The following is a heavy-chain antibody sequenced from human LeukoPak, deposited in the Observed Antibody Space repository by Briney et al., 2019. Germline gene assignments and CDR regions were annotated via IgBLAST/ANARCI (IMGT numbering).Heavy chain of an antibody. Sequence: GGSLRLSCAASGFTFSNYAMSWVRQAPGKGLEWVSAISGSDGSTNYADSVKGRFTISRDNSKNTLYLQMNSLRAEDTAVYYCAKDYYDSSGRPSRTAFDIWGQGTMVTVSS. V-gene: IGHV3-23*01. CDR1: GFTFSNYA. CDR2: ISGSDGST. D-gene: IGHD3-22*01. J-gene: IGHJ3*02. CDR3: AKDYYDSSGRPSRTAFDI.